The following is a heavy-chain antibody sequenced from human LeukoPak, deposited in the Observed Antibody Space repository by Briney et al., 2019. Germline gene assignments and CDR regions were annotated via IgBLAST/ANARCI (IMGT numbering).Heavy chain of an antibody. CDR2: INPNSGGT. D-gene: IGHD3-3*01. Sequence: GASVKVSCKASGYTFTGYYMHWVRQAPGQGLEWMGWINPNSGGTNYAQKFQGRVTMTRDTSISTAYMELSRLRSDDTAVYYCARATPNGVLRFLEWLSVDYWGQGTLVTVSS. CDR3: ARATPNGVLRFLEWLSVDY. CDR1: GYTFTGYY. V-gene: IGHV1-2*02. J-gene: IGHJ4*02.